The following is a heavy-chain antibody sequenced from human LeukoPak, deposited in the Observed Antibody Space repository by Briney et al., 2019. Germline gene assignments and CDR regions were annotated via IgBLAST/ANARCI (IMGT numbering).Heavy chain of an antibody. Sequence: KPSETLSLTCTVSGGSISSYYWSWIRQPPGKGLEWIGYISYSGNTNYNPSLKSRVTISVDTSKNQFSLKLTSVTAADTAVYYCVRQGGYIAPLALWGQGTLVTVSA. J-gene: IGHJ4*02. CDR3: VRQGGYIAPLAL. CDR2: ISYSGNT. V-gene: IGHV4-59*08. D-gene: IGHD6-13*01. CDR1: GGSISSYY.